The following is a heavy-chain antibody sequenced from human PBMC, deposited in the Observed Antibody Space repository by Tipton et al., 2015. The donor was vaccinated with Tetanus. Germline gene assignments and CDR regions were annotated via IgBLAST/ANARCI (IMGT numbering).Heavy chain of an antibody. J-gene: IGHJ4*02. CDR2: IYSGGST. CDR3: ARGMAEASNCGGDCYSDY. D-gene: IGHD2-21*02. CDR1: GFTVSSSY. Sequence: SLRLSCAASGFTVSSSYMTWVRQAPGKGLEWVSIIYSGGSTSYADSVKGRFTISRDNAKNSLYLQMISLRAEDTAVYSCARGMAEASNCGGDCYSDYWGQGTLVTVSS. V-gene: IGHV3-66*01.